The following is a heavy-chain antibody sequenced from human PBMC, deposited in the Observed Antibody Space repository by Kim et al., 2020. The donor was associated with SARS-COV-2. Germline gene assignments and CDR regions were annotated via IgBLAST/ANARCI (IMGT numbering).Heavy chain of an antibody. CDR1: GGSISSSSYY. V-gene: IGHV4-39*01. J-gene: IGHJ6*02. Sequence: SETLSLTCTVSGGSISSSSYYWGWIRQPPGKGLEWIGGIYYSGSTYYNPSLKSRVTITVDTSKNQFSLKLSSVTAADTAVYYCAGESLRLGDLYYYYDMDVWGQGTTVTVSS. CDR3: AGESLRLGDLYYYYDMDV. D-gene: IGHD3-16*01. CDR2: IYYSGST.